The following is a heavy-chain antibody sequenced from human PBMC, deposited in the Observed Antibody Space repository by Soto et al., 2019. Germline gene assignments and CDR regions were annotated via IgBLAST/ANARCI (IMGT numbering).Heavy chain of an antibody. V-gene: IGHV1-69*01. Sequence: QVQLVQSGAEVKKPGSSVKVSCLASRGTFNRYAINWVRQAPGHGLEWRGALVPQFGTPNYAQKFQDRVTIVADESTNTTSMQLRGLTSDDTAVYYCARQNRETTMAPFDVWGQGTLVTVSS. D-gene: IGHD1-1*01. CDR3: ARQNRETTMAPFDV. CDR1: RGTFNRYA. J-gene: IGHJ4*02. CDR2: LVPQFGTP.